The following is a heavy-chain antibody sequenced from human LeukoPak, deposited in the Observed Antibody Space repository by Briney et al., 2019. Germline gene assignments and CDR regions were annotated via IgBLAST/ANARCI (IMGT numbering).Heavy chain of an antibody. CDR2: IKQDGREK. D-gene: IGHD6-19*01. Sequence: GGSLRLSCAASGFTFSNYWMSWVRQAPGKGLEWVANIKQDGREKYYVDSVKGRFTISRVNAKNSLYLQMNSLRAEDTAVYYCAREKFLEWYAVAGTFGYFDYWGQGTLVTVSS. CDR3: AREKFLEWYAVAGTFGYFDY. V-gene: IGHV3-7*03. CDR1: GFTFSNYW. J-gene: IGHJ4*02.